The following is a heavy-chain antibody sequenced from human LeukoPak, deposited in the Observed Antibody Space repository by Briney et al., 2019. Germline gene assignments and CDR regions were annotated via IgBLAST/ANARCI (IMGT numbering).Heavy chain of an antibody. D-gene: IGHD5-24*01. CDR3: ARGEMATIGDYWSDP. Sequence: SVKVSCKASGGTFSSYAISWVRQAPGQGLEWMGRIIPILGIANYAQKFQGRVTITADKSTSTAYMELSSLRSEDTAVYYCARGEMATIGDYWSDPWGQGTLVTVSS. CDR1: GGTFSSYA. V-gene: IGHV1-69*04. J-gene: IGHJ5*02. CDR2: IIPILGIA.